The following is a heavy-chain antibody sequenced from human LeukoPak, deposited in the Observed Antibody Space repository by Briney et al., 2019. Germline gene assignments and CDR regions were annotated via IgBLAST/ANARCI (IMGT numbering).Heavy chain of an antibody. CDR2: INHSGST. CDR3: ARVYPTLIVVVPAAKTYYMDV. CDR1: GGSFSGYY. Sequence: SETLSLTCAVYGGSFSGYYWSWIRQPPGKGLEWIGEINHSGSTNYNPSLKSRVTISVDTSKNQFSLKLSSVTAAGTAVYYCARVYPTLIVVVPAAKTYYMDVWGKGTTVTVSS. D-gene: IGHD2-2*01. J-gene: IGHJ6*03. V-gene: IGHV4-34*01.